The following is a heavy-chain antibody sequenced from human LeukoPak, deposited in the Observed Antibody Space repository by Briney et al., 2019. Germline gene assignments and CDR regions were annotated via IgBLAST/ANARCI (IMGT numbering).Heavy chain of an antibody. D-gene: IGHD6-13*01. V-gene: IGHV4-34*01. Sequence: SETLSLTCAVYGGSFSGYYWSWIRQPPGKGLEWIGEINHSGSTNYNPSLKSRVSISVDSSKNQFSLKVSSVTTADTAVYYCARGSDTAAGLYWGQGTLVTVSS. CDR1: GGSFSGYY. CDR3: ARGSDTAAGLY. CDR2: INHSGST. J-gene: IGHJ4*02.